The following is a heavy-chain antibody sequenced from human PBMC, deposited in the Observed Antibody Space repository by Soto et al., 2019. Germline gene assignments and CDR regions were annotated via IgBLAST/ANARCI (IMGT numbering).Heavy chain of an antibody. CDR3: GKPSSGGMWGYYFEN. V-gene: IGHV3-23*01. J-gene: IGHJ4*02. D-gene: IGHD2-15*01. CDR1: GFTFSDYA. CDR2: ITGSSGST. Sequence: EVQLLESGGGLVQPGGSLRLSCAASGFTFSDYAMSWVRQAPGKGLEWVSAITGSSGSTYHADSVKGRFTISRDNAKNTLYLQMNSLRAEDTAVYYCGKPSSGGMWGYYFENWGQGTLVTVSS.